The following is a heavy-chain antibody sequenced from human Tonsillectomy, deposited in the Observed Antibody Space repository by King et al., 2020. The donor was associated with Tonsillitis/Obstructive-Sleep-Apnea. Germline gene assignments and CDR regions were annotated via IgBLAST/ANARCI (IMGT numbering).Heavy chain of an antibody. CDR3: ARAPLGYCSSTSCWNFDY. D-gene: IGHD2-2*01. V-gene: IGHV1-69*01. CDR1: GGTFSSYA. CDR2: IIPIFGTA. Sequence: VKLVESGAEVKKPGSSVKVSCKASGGTFSSYAISWVRQAPGQGLEWMGGIIPIFGTANYAQKFQGRVTITADESTSTAYMELSSLRSEDTAVYYCARAPLGYCSSTSCWNFDYWGQGTLVTVSS. J-gene: IGHJ4*02.